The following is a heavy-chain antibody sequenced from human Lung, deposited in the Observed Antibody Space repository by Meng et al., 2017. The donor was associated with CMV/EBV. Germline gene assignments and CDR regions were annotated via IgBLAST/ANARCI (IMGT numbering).Heavy chain of an antibody. CDR3: ASGGGHDVFDI. J-gene: IGHJ3*02. CDR1: GFTFSGYA. CDR2: ISYDGSNK. Sequence: SCAASGFTFSGYAMHWVRQAPGKGLEWVAVISYDGSNKYYADSVKGRFTISRDNSKNTLYLQMNSLRVEDTAIYYCASGGGHDVFDIWGQGTMVTVSS. D-gene: IGHD4-23*01. V-gene: IGHV3-30*04.